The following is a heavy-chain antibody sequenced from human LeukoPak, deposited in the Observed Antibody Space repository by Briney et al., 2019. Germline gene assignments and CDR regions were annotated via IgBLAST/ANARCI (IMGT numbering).Heavy chain of an antibody. CDR2: IYYSGST. CDR1: GGSISSGDYY. V-gene: IGHV4-30-4*01. Sequence: PSETLSLTCTVSGGSISSGDYYWSWIRLPPGKGLEWIGYIYYSGSTYYNPSLKSRVTISVDTSKNQFSLKLSSVTAADTAVYYCAREIMVRGVITLYYYYGMDVWGQGTTVTVSS. D-gene: IGHD3-10*01. CDR3: AREIMVRGVITLYYYYGMDV. J-gene: IGHJ6*02.